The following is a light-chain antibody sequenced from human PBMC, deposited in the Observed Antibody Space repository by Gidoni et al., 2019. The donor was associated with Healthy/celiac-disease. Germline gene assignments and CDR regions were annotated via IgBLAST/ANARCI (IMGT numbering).Light chain of an antibody. CDR1: SSNIGAGYD. CDR3: QSYDSSLSGSV. CDR2: GTS. J-gene: IGLJ2*01. Sequence: GAPGQRVTISCTGSSSNIGAGYDVHWYQQLPGTAPKLLIYGTSNRPSGVPDRFSGSKSGTSASLAITGLQAEDEADYYCQSYDSSLSGSVFGGGTKLTVL. V-gene: IGLV1-40*01.